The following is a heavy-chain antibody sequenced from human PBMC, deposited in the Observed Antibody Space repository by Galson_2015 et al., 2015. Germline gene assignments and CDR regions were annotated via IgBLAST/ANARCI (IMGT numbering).Heavy chain of an antibody. CDR2: IKQDGSEK. CDR1: GFTFSSHW. Sequence: SLRLSCAASGFTFSSHWMSWVRQAPGKGLEWVANIKQDGSEKYYVDSVKGRFTISRDNAKNSLYLQMNSLRAEDTAVYYCARDPRSVYCGGDCYSTYFDYWGQGTLVTVSS. D-gene: IGHD2-21*02. V-gene: IGHV3-7*01. CDR3: ARDPRSVYCGGDCYSTYFDY. J-gene: IGHJ4*02.